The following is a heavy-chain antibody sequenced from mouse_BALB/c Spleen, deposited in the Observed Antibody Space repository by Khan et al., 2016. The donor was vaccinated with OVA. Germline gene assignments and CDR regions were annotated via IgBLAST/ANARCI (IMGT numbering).Heavy chain of an antibody. CDR2: IWGGGST. CDR1: GFSLTDHG. V-gene: IGHV2-6-5*01. D-gene: IGHD1-1*02. J-gene: IGHJ4*01. Sequence: QVQLKQSGPGLVAPSQSLSITCTVSGFSLTDHGVSWIRQPPGKGLEWLGVIWGGGSTHYNSVLKSRMNISKDNSKTQVFLKMNSLQTDDTAMYYCAKRIWSPYYGMDYWGQGTSVTVSS. CDR3: AKRIWSPYYGMDY.